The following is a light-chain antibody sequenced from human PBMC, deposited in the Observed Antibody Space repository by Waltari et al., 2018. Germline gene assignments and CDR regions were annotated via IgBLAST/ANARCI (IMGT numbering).Light chain of an antibody. Sequence: DIQMTQAPSFVSASVGDRVTITCRASQCVSRWLAWYQQKPGKAHNLLIYAASILQTGVPARFSGSGSATDFTLTISSLQPEDSATYYCQQATTFPLTFGGGTKVEVK. V-gene: IGKV1D-12*01. CDR3: QQATTFPLT. CDR2: AAS. J-gene: IGKJ4*01. CDR1: QCVSRW.